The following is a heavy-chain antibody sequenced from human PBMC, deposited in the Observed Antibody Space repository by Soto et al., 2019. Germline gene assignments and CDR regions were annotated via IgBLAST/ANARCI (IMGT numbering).Heavy chain of an antibody. D-gene: IGHD5-12*01. V-gene: IGHV4-30-4*01. J-gene: IGHJ4*02. CDR3: ARDEVASFPGDY. CDR1: SGSISSGDYY. CDR2: IYYSGST. Sequence: SETLSLTCTVSSGSISSGDYYWSWIRQPPGKGLEWIGYIYYSGSTYYNPSLKSRVTISVDTSKNQFSLKLSSVTAADTAVYYCARDEVASFPGDYWGQGTLVTVSS.